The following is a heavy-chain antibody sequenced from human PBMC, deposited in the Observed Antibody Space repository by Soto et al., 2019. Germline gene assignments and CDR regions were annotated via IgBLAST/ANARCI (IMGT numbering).Heavy chain of an antibody. V-gene: IGHV3-30*18. J-gene: IGHJ6*02. Sequence: GSLRLSCAASGFTFSSYGMHWVRQAPGKGLEWVAVISYDGSNKYYADSVKGRFTISRDNSKNTLYLQMNSLRAEDTAVYYCAKITIEWELQGRYGMDVWGQGTTVTVSS. CDR1: GFTFSSYG. CDR2: ISYDGSNK. D-gene: IGHD1-26*01. CDR3: AKITIEWELQGRYGMDV.